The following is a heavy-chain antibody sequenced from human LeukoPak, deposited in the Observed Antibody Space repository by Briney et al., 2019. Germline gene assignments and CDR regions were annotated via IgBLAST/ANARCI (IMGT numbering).Heavy chain of an antibody. CDR1: GFTFSSYA. J-gene: IGHJ4*02. CDR3: ARVPGTTYVY. D-gene: IGHD1-1*01. CDR2: ISSSSSYI. V-gene: IGHV3-21*01. Sequence: GGSLRLSCAASGFTFSSYAMSWVRQAPGRGLEWVSSISSSSSYIYYADSVKGRFTISRDNAKNSLYLQMNSLRAEDTAVYYCARVPGTTYVYWGQGTLVTVSS.